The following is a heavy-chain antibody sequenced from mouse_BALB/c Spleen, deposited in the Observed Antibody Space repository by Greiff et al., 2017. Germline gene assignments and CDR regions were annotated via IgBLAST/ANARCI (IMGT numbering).Heavy chain of an antibody. CDR1: GFSLTNYG. D-gene: IGHD2-1*01. Sequence: VQLKESGPGLVAPSQSLSSTCTVSGFSLTNYGVHWVRQPPGKGLEWLGVIWAGGNTNYNSALMSRLSISKDNSKSQVFLKMNSLQTDDTAMYYCARDGNGNLFANWGQGTLVTVSA. J-gene: IGHJ3*01. V-gene: IGHV2-9*02. CDR3: ARDGNGNLFAN. CDR2: IWAGGNT.